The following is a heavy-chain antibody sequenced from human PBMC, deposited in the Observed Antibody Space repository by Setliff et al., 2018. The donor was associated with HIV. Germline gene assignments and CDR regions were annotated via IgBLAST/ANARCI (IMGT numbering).Heavy chain of an antibody. CDR2: VYHSGST. Sequence: LSLTCSVSGGSISGSSYYWGWIRQPPGKGLEWIGSVYHSGSTCYNPSLKSRVTISVDKSKNQFSVKLRSVTAADTAVYYCARDMTNYYDRSGSFGWFAPWGQGTPVTVSS. D-gene: IGHD3-22*01. V-gene: IGHV4-39*07. CDR1: GGSISGSSYY. J-gene: IGHJ5*02. CDR3: ARDMTNYYDRSGSFGWFAP.